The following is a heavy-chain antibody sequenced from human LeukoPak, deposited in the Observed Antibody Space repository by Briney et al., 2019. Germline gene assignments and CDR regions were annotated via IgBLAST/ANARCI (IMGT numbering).Heavy chain of an antibody. CDR1: GGSISSYY. CDR2: IYYSGST. Sequence: SETLSLTCTVSGGSISSYYWSWIRQPPGKGLEWIGYIYYSGSTNYNPSLKSRVTISVDTSKNQFSLKLSSVTAADTAVYYCARQTYSGYDLRYYYYMDVWGKGTTVTVSS. CDR3: ARQTYSGYDLRYYYYMDV. D-gene: IGHD5-12*01. V-gene: IGHV4-59*08. J-gene: IGHJ6*03.